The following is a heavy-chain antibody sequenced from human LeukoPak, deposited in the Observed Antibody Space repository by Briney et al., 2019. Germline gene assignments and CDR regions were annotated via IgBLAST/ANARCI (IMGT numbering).Heavy chain of an antibody. CDR1: GYTFISYG. V-gene: IGHV1-18*01. CDR2: ISAYNGNT. D-gene: IGHD3-9*01. J-gene: IGHJ4*02. Sequence: GASVKVSCKASGYTFISYGISWVRQAPGQGLEWMGWISAYNGNTNYAQKLQGRVTMTTDTSTSTAYMELRSLRSDDTAVYYCARDREVLRYFDWLVWGQGTLVTVSS. CDR3: ARDREVLRYFDWLV.